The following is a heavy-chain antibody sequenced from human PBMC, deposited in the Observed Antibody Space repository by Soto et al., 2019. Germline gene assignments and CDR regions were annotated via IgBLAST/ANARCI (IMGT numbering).Heavy chain of an antibody. J-gene: IGHJ5*02. V-gene: IGHV1-69*13. D-gene: IGHD2-2*01. CDR1: GGTFSSYA. CDR3: ASGPVPAANNWFDP. CDR2: IIPIFGTA. Sequence: GASVKVSCKASGGTFSSYAISWVRQAPGQGLEWMGGIIPIFGTANYAQKFQGRVTITADESTSTAYMELSSLRSEDTAVYYCASGPVPAANNWFDPWGQGTLVTV.